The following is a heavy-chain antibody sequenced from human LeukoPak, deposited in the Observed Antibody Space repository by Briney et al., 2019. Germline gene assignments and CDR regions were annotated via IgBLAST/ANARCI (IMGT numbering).Heavy chain of an antibody. CDR3: ARETWVAAAGNVGYYYGMDV. CDR2: INPSGGST. Sequence: ASVKVSCKASGYTFTSYYMHWVRQAPGQGLEWMGIINPSGGSTSYAQKFQGRVTMTRDTSTSTVYMELSSLRSEDTAVYYCARETWVAAAGNVGYYYGMDVWGQGTTVTVSS. J-gene: IGHJ6*02. D-gene: IGHD6-13*01. CDR1: GYTFTSYY. V-gene: IGHV1-46*01.